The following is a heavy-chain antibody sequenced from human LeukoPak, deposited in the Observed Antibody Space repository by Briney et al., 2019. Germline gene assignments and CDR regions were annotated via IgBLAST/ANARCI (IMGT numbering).Heavy chain of an antibody. CDR1: VYSFTSYD. V-gene: IGHV1-8*01. J-gene: IGHJ5*02. Sequence: ASEKVSCKASVYSFTSYDINWVRQATRQGLERMGWMNPNSGNTGYAQKFQGRVTMTRNTSISTAYMELCSLRAEDTAVYCCARVGDGTTGTNDWYRMDPWGQGTLVTVSS. D-gene: IGHD4-17*01. CDR3: ARVGDGTTGTNDWYRMDP. CDR2: MNPNSGNT.